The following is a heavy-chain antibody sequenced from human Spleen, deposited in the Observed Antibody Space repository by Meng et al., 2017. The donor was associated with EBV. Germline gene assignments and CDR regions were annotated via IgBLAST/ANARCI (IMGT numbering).Heavy chain of an antibody. CDR2: IYHSGST. V-gene: IGHV4-4*02. J-gene: IGHJ4*02. CDR1: GGSISSNNW. D-gene: IGHD4/OR15-4a*01. CDR3: ARVGYFYGARYYFDY. Sequence: QGPLQESGPGLIKPSGTLSLTCDVSGGSISSNNWWSWVRQPPGKGLEWIGEIYHSGSTNYNASLKSRVIISVDKSKNQFSLKLSSVTAADTAVYYCARVGYFYGARYYFDYWGQGTLVTVSS.